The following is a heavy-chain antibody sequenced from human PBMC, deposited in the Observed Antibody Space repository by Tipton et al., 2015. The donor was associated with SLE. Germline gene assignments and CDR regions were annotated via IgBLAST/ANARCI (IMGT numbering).Heavy chain of an antibody. D-gene: IGHD6-19*01. Sequence: TLSLTCTVSGGSISSYYWSWIRQPPGKGLEWIGYIYYSGSTYYNPSLKSRVTISVDTSKNQFSLKLSSVTAADTAVYYCARYSSGWYLRAFDIWGQGTMVTVSS. CDR2: IYYSGST. CDR3: ARYSSGWYLRAFDI. V-gene: IGHV4-59*12. J-gene: IGHJ3*02. CDR1: GGSISSYY.